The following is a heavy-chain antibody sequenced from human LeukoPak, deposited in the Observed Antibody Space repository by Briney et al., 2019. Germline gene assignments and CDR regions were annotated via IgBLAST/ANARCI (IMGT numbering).Heavy chain of an antibody. Sequence: PSETLSLTCGVYGGSVSGYYWSWIRQPPGKGLEWIGEINHSGSSNYNPSLKSRVTISVDTSKNQFSLKLSSVTAADTAVYYCARQSSSWPVGAFDIWGQGTMVTVSS. D-gene: IGHD6-13*01. V-gene: IGHV4-34*01. CDR3: ARQSSSWPVGAFDI. J-gene: IGHJ3*02. CDR1: GGSVSGYY. CDR2: INHSGSS.